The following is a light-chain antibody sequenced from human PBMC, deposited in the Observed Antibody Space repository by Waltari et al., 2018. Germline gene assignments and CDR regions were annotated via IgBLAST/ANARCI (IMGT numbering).Light chain of an antibody. Sequence: EIVLTQSPATLSLSPGERATLSCRASQSVSTYLGWYQQKPGQAPRLLIYDASNRATGIPARFSGSGSGTDFTLIISSLEPEDFAVYYCRQRSNWPLTFGGGTKVEIK. CDR3: RQRSNWPLT. CDR2: DAS. J-gene: IGKJ4*01. CDR1: QSVSTY. V-gene: IGKV3-11*01.